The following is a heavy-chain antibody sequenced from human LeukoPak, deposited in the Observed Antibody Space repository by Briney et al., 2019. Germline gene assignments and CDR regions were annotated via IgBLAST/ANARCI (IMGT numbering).Heavy chain of an antibody. CDR3: ARVVGATASAVDY. D-gene: IGHD1-26*01. V-gene: IGHV3-21*01. Sequence: PGGSLRLSCAASGFTFSSYSMNWVRQAPGKGLEWVSSISSSSSYIYYADSVKGRFTISRDNAKNSLYLQMNSLRAEDTAVYYCARVVGATASAVDYWGRGTLVTVSS. CDR1: GFTFSSYS. CDR2: ISSSSSYI. J-gene: IGHJ4*02.